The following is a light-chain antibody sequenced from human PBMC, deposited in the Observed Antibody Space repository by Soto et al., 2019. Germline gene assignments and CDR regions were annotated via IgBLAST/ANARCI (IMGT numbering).Light chain of an antibody. Sequence: QSVLAQPASVSGSPGQSITISCTGTSSDVGTYNYVSWYQQHPGKAPKLMIYEVNNRPSGVSNRFSGSKSGNTASLTISGLQAEDEADYYCCSYTSSSTYVVGTGTKVTVL. V-gene: IGLV2-14*01. CDR2: EVN. CDR1: SSDVGTYNY. J-gene: IGLJ1*01. CDR3: CSYTSSSTYV.